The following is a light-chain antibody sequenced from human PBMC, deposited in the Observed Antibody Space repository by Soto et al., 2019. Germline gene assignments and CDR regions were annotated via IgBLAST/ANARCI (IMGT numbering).Light chain of an antibody. CDR3: CSYAGSSTSYV. Sequence: QSVLTQPASVSGSPGQSITISCTGTSSDVGGYNLVSWYQQHPGKAPKLMIYEGSKRPSGVSNRFSGSKSGNTASLTISGLQAEDEADYYCCSYAGSSTSYVFGTGTKVTV. CDR2: EGS. V-gene: IGLV2-23*01. CDR1: SSDVGGYNL. J-gene: IGLJ1*01.